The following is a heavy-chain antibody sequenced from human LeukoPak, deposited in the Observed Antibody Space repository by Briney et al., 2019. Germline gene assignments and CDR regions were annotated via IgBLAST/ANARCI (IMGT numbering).Heavy chain of an antibody. J-gene: IGHJ4*02. CDR2: INHSGST. Sequence: SETLSLTCAVYGGSFSGYYWSWIRQPPGKGLEWIGEINHSGSTNYNPSLKSRVTISVDTSKNQFSLKLSSVTAADTAVYYCARHLVYYYDSSGYHPFDYWGQGTLVTVSS. CDR3: ARHLVYYYDSSGYHPFDY. CDR1: GGSFSGYY. D-gene: IGHD3-22*01. V-gene: IGHV4-34*01.